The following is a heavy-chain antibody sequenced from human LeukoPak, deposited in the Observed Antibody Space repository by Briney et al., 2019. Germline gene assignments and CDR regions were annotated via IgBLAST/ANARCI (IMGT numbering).Heavy chain of an antibody. Sequence: ASVKVSCKASGYTFTSYDINWVRQATGQGLEWMGWMNPISGNTGYAQKFQGRVTMTRNTSISTAYMELSSLRSEDTAVYYCARTEFGSYSYNFDYWGQGTLVTVSS. J-gene: IGHJ4*02. CDR1: GYTFTSYD. V-gene: IGHV1-8*01. CDR3: ARTEFGSYSYNFDY. D-gene: IGHD1-26*01. CDR2: MNPISGNT.